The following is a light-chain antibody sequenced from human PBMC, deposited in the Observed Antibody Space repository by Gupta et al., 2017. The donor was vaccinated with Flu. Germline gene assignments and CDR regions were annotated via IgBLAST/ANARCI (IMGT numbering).Light chain of an antibody. CDR3: AAWDDSLLRV. CDR2: KNN. CDR1: SSNIGSHS. J-gene: IGLJ2*01. Sequence: QSVLTQPPSASGTPGQRVTISCSGSSSNIGSHSVSWYQQLPGTPPKLLIYKNNQRPSGVPDRFSGSKSGTAASLAISGLQYEEEADYYCAAWDDSLLRVFGGGTKVTVL. V-gene: IGLV1-44*01.